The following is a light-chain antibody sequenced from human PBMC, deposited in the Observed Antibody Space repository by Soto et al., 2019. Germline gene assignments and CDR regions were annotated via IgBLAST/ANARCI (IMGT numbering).Light chain of an antibody. CDR1: QSLLHSNGYNY. J-gene: IGKJ1*01. Sequence: DIVMTQSPLSLPVTPGEPASISCRSSQSLLHSNGYNYLDWYLQKPGQSPQLLIYLGSNRSSGVPDRFSGSGSGTDFTLKISRVEAEDVGVYYCMQPLQTPRTLGQGTKVDTK. V-gene: IGKV2-28*01. CDR3: MQPLQTPRT. CDR2: LGS.